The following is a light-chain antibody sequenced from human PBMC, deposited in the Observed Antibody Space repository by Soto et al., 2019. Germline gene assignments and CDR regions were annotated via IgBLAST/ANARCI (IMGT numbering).Light chain of an antibody. V-gene: IGKV3-15*01. CDR1: QSVSSN. CDR3: QQYNNCPYT. Sequence: EIVMTQSPATLSVSPGERATLSCRASQSVSSNLAWYQQKPGQAPRLLIYGASTRATGIPARFSGSGSGTEFTLTISSLQSEDFAVYYCQQYNNCPYTFGQGTMLEIK. J-gene: IGKJ2*01. CDR2: GAS.